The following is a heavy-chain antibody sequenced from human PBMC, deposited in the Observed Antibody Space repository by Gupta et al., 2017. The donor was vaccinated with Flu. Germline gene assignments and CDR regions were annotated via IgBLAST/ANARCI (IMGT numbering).Heavy chain of an antibody. D-gene: IGHD3-9*01. V-gene: IGHV4-34*01. CDR1: GGSFSGYS. Sequence: QVQLQQWGAGLLKPSETLSLTCAVYGGSFSGYSWSWIRQPPGKGLEWIGEINHSGSTNYNPSLKSRVTISVDTSKNQFSLKLSSVTAADTAVYYCARGAALGVFYYYFDYWGQGTLVTVSS. J-gene: IGHJ4*02. CDR3: ARGAALGVFYYYFDY. CDR2: INHSGST.